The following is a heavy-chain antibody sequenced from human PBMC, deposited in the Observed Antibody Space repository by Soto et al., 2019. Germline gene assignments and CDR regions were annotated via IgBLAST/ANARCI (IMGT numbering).Heavy chain of an antibody. CDR2: IYHSGST. V-gene: IGHV4-31*03. D-gene: IGHD1-26*01. J-gene: IGHJ4*02. Sequence: QVQLQESGPGLVKPSQTLSLTCTVSGGSISSGGYYWSWIRQHPGEGLEWIGYIYHSGSTFYNPSLESRVSISVDTSKNQLSLELTSVTAADTAMYYCARAAVGAVDYWGQGTLVTVSS. CDR1: GGSISSGGYY. CDR3: ARAAVGAVDY.